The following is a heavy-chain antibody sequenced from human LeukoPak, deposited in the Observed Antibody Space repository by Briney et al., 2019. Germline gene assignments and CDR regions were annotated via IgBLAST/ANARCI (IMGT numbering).Heavy chain of an antibody. CDR2: IYYSGST. J-gene: IGHJ4*02. D-gene: IGHD3-22*01. CDR1: GGSISSGGYC. Sequence: SQTLSLTCTVSGGSISSGGYCWSWIRQHPGKGLEWIGYIYYSGSTYYNPSLKSRVTISVDTSKNQFSLKLSSVTAADTAVYYCARESYYYDSSGYLYFFDYWGQGTLVTVSS. CDR3: ARESYYYDSSGYLYFFDY. V-gene: IGHV4-31*03.